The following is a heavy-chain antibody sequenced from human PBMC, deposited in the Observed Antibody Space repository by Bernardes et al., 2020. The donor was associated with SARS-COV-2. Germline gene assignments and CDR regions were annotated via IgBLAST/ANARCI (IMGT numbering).Heavy chain of an antibody. V-gene: IGHV4-30-4*01. CDR3: ARGDVSLVRGVIADFDS. CDR2: VYYSGFT. CDR1: GGSISSADYY. D-gene: IGHD3-10*01. J-gene: IGHJ4*02. Sequence: TLSLTCTVSGGSISSADYYWSWIRQSPGKGLEWIGHVYYSGFTDYSPSLKSRVSLSVDTSKNQFSLRLNSVTGADTAVYFCARGDVSLVRGVIADFDSWGQGTQVTVSS.